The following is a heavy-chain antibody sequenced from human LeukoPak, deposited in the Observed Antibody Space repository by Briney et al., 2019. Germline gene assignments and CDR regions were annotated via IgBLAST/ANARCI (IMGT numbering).Heavy chain of an antibody. CDR3: ARVGYDAFDI. V-gene: IGHV3-11*06. J-gene: IGHJ3*02. Sequence: GGSLRLSCAASGFTFSDYYMSWIRQAPGKGLEWVSYISSSSSCTNYADSVKGRFTISRDNAKNSLYLQMNSLRAEDTAVYYCARVGYDAFDIWGQGTMVTVSS. CDR1: GFTFSDYY. CDR2: ISSSSSCT. D-gene: IGHD3-22*01.